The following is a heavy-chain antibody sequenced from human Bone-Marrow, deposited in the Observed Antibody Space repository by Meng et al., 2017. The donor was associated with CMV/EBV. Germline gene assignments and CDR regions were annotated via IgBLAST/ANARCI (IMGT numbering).Heavy chain of an antibody. J-gene: IGHJ4*02. V-gene: IGHV3-23*01. CDR2: ISGSGGST. Sequence: GESLKISCAASGFTFSSYSMNWVRQAPAKGLEWVSAISGSGGSTYYADSVKGRFTISRDNSKNTLYLQMNSLRAEDTAVYYCAKDQEGDYFDYWGQGTLVTVSS. CDR1: GFTFSSYS. CDR3: AKDQEGDYFDY.